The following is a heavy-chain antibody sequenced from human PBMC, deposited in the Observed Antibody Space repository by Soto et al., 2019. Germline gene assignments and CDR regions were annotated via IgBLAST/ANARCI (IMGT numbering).Heavy chain of an antibody. Sequence: QMQLVESGGGVVQPGRSLRLSCAASGFTFSSYGMHWVRQAPGKGLEWVAVISYDGSNKYYADSVKGRFTISRDNSKKPVYLQINSLRAEDTAVYYCAKDTGPVKVRGPLDVWGQGTTVTVSS. V-gene: IGHV3-30*18. D-gene: IGHD3-10*01. CDR1: GFTFSSYG. J-gene: IGHJ6*02. CDR2: ISYDGSNK. CDR3: AKDTGPVKVRGPLDV.